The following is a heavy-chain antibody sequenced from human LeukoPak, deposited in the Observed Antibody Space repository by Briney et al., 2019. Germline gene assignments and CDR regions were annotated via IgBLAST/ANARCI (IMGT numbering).Heavy chain of an antibody. CDR3: AREAAADVYDI. Sequence: GGSLRLSCAASGFTFSSYEMNWVRQTPGKGLEWVSYIGSSGSTISYADSVKGRFTISRDNAKNSLYPQMNSLRADDTAVYYCAREAAADVYDIWGQGTMVTVSS. J-gene: IGHJ3*02. V-gene: IGHV3-48*03. CDR2: IGSSGSTI. D-gene: IGHD6-13*01. CDR1: GFTFSSYE.